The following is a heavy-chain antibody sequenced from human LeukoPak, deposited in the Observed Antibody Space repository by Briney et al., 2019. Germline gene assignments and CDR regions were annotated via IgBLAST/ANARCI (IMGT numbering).Heavy chain of an antibody. CDR2: INPNSGGT. J-gene: IGHJ4*02. D-gene: IGHD2-2*01. CDR1: GYTFTGYY. V-gene: IGHV1-2*02. Sequence: ASAKVSCKASGYTFTGYYMHWVRQAPGQGLEWMGWINPNSGGTNYAQKFQGRVTMTRNTSITTAYMELSRLRSDDTAVYYCAREEGYCSSTTCSATFDYWGQGTLVTVSS. CDR3: AREEGYCSSTTCSATFDY.